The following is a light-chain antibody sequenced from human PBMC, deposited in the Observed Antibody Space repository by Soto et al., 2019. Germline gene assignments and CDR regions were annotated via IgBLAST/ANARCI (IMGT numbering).Light chain of an antibody. CDR1: QSMTGW. CDR3: QQYDSYSLT. CDR2: AAS. J-gene: IGKJ4*01. Sequence: DIQMTQSPSTLSASVGDTVTITCRASQSMTGWLAWYQQKPGKAPKLLIHAASVLESGVPLRFSGSGSGTDFTLTISGLQPDDFATYYCQQYDSYSLTFGGGTKVEIK. V-gene: IGKV1-5*03.